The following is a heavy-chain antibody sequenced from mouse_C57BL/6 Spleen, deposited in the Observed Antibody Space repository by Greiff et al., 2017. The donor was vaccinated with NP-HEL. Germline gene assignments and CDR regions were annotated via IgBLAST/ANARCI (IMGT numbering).Heavy chain of an antibody. J-gene: IGHJ4*01. V-gene: IGHV1-47*01. CDR2: FHPYNDDT. D-gene: IGHD3-2*02. CDR1: GYTFTTYP. CDR3: ARGQLRLRHYYAMDY. Sequence: QVQLKESGAELVKPGASVKMSCKASGYTFTTYPIEWMKQNHGKSLEWIGNFHPYNDDTKYNEKFKGKATLTVEKSSSTVYLELSRLTSDDSAVYYCARGQLRLRHYYAMDYWGQGTSVTVSS.